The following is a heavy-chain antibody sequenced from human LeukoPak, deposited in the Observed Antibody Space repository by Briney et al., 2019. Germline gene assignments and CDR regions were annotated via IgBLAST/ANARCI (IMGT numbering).Heavy chain of an antibody. CDR3: ARERQDTILHTGAFDI. V-gene: IGHV3-30-3*01. CDR1: GFTFSTYF. Sequence: GRSLRLSCAASGFTFSTYFMHWVRQAPGKGLEWVADIASDGSHTFYVESVKGRFTISRDNSKTTLYLQMNSLRAEDTAVYFCARERQDTILHTGAFDIWGQGTMVTVSS. J-gene: IGHJ3*02. D-gene: IGHD2-21*01. CDR2: IASDGSHT.